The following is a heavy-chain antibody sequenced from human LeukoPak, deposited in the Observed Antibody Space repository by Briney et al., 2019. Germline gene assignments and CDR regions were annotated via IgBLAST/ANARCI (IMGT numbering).Heavy chain of an antibody. CDR2: MNPNSGNT. V-gene: IGHV1-8*01. J-gene: IGHJ4*02. CDR1: GYTFTSYD. Sequence: VASVKVSCKASGYTFTSYDINWVRQATGQGLEWMGWMNPNSGNTGYAQKFQGRVTMTRNTSISTAYMELSSLRSEDTAVYYCARGGAIYCSSTSCFQGHFDYWGQGTLVTVSS. CDR3: ARGGAIYCSSTSCFQGHFDY. D-gene: IGHD2-2*01.